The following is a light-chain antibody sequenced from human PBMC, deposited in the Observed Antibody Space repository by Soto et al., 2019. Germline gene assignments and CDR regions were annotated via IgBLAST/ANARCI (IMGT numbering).Light chain of an antibody. J-gene: IGKJ4*01. CDR1: QDITNY. CDR3: QQLNAYPHS. CDR2: GAS. Sequence: DIQLTQSPSFLSASVGDRVTITCRASQDITNYLAWYLQKPGKAPKLLIYGASTLHSGVPSRFSGSGFGTDFTLTVSSAEPEDVAIYYCQQLNAYPHSLGGGTKVDIK. V-gene: IGKV1-9*01.